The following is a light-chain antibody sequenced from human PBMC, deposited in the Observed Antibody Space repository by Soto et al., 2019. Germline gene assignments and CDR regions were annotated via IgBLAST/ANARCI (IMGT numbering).Light chain of an antibody. Sequence: QSALTQPASVSGSPGQSITISCIGTSSDVGSYNLVSWYQQYPGKDPKLMIYEVNKRPSGISNRFSGSKSGNTASLTISGLQAEDEADYYCCSYVGSSSYAFGTGTKLTVL. CDR1: SSDVGSYNL. V-gene: IGLV2-23*02. CDR2: EVN. J-gene: IGLJ1*01. CDR3: CSYVGSSSYA.